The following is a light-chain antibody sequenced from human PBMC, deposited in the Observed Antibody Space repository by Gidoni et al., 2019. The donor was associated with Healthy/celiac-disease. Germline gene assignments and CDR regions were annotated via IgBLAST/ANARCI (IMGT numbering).Light chain of an antibody. CDR3: QQYNSYSHT. CDR1: QSISSW. V-gene: IGKV1-5*01. J-gene: IGKJ2*01. CDR2: DAS. Sequence: DIQMTQSPSTLSASVGDRVTITCRASQSISSWLAWYQQKPGIAPKLLIYDASSLESGVPSRFSGSGSGTEFTLTISSLQPDDFATYYCQQYNSYSHTFGQGTKLEIK.